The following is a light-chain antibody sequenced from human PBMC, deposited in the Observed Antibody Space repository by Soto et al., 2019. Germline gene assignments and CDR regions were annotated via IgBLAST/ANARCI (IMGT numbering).Light chain of an antibody. CDR1: QSISSW. CDR2: DAS. Sequence: DIQMTQSPSTLSASVGDRVTITCRASQSISSWLAWYQQKPGKAPKLLIYDASSLESGVPSRFSGSGSGTEFTLTPSHLQPDDFANYYCQQSYSTPPWTFGQGTKVDIK. CDR3: QQSYSTPPWT. J-gene: IGKJ1*01. V-gene: IGKV1-5*01.